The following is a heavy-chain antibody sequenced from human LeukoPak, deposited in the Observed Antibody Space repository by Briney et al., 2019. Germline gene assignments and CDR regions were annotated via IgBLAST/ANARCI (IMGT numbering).Heavy chain of an antibody. CDR1: GGSISSGGHY. V-gene: IGHV4-61*08. J-gene: IGHJ5*02. CDR2: IYYSGST. Sequence: SETLSLTCTVSGGSISSGGHYWSWIRQPPGKGLGWNGYIYYSGSTNYNPSLKSRVTIPVDTSKNQFSLKLSSVTAADTAVYYCAREATVTFNWFDPWGQGTLVTVSS. CDR3: AREATVTFNWFDP. D-gene: IGHD4-17*01.